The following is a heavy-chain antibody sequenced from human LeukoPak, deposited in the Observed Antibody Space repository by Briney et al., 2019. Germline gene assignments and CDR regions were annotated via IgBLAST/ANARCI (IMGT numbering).Heavy chain of an antibody. CDR2: ISSSISYI. J-gene: IGHJ4*02. D-gene: IGHD1-1*01. V-gene: IGHV3-21*01. CDR3: ASGYNWKDHFDY. CDR1: GFTFSSYS. Sequence: GGSLSLSCAASGFTFSSYSMNWVRQAPGKGLEWVSSISSSISYIYYADSVKGRFTISRDNAKNSLYLRMNSLRAEDTAVYYCASGYNWKDHFDYWGQGTLVTVSS.